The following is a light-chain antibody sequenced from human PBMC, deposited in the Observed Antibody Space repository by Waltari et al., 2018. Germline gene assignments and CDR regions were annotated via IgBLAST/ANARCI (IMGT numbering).Light chain of an antibody. V-gene: IGKV4-1*01. Sequence: DIVMTQSPDSLAVSLGERANINCKSSQSVLYSSNNKNYLAWYQQKTGQPPKLLIYWASTRESGVPDRFSGSGSGTDFTLPISSLQAEDVAVYYCQQYYSTPWTFGQGTKVEIK. CDR2: WAS. CDR3: QQYYSTPWT. J-gene: IGKJ1*01. CDR1: QSVLYSSNNKNY.